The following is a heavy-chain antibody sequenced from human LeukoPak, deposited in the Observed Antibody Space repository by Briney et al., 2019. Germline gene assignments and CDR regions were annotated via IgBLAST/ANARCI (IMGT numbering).Heavy chain of an antibody. J-gene: IGHJ4*02. Sequence: PGGSLRLSCAASGFSFSSYSMNWVRQAPGKGLEWVSYISTSSSTIYYADSVRGRFTISRDNAKNSLYPQMNSLRVEDTADYFCARVSAMGDFDCWGQGTLVTVSS. CDR2: ISTSSSTI. CDR3: ARVSAMGDFDC. D-gene: IGHD1-26*01. CDR1: GFSFSSYS. V-gene: IGHV3-48*01.